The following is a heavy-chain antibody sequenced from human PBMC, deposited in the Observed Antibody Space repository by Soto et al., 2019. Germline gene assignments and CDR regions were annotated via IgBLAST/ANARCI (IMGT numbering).Heavy chain of an antibody. Sequence: ASVKVSCKASGYTFTSYGISWVRQAPGQGLEWMGWISAYNGNTNYAQKLQGRVTITADESTSTAYMELSSLRSEDTAVYYCARGVGLRDFDYWGQGTLVTVSS. CDR2: ISAYNGNT. CDR3: ARGVGLRDFDY. D-gene: IGHD2-15*01. J-gene: IGHJ4*02. CDR1: GYTFTSYG. V-gene: IGHV1-18*01.